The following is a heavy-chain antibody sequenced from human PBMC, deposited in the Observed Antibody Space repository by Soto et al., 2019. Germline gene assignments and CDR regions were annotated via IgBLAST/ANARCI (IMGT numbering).Heavy chain of an antibody. V-gene: IGHV4-30-4*01. CDR2: ICYSGSL. D-gene: IGHD3-16*02. CDR3: PRAEQDYVWGRYRYTDAFDI. Sequence: SETLSLTCTVSRGSISSGDYYWSWIRQPPREGLEWTGYICYSGSLYYNPSLESRVTISVDXSKNHFSRNLSSVTAADRAVYYCPRAEQDYVWGRYRYTDAFDIWGQGTMVTVSS. CDR1: RGSISSGDYY. J-gene: IGHJ3*02.